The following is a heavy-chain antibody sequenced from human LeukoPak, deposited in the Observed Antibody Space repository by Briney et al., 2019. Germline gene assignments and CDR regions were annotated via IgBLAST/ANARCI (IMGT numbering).Heavy chain of an antibody. CDR3: ATGYSGGRGAFDI. CDR2: IYPGDSDT. D-gene: IGHD6-19*01. CDR1: GYRFTSYW. Sequence: GESLKISCKGSGYRFTSYWIGWVRPMPGKGLEWMWIIYPGDSDTRYSPSFQGQVTITADKSISTAYLQWSGLKASDTAMYYCATGYSGGRGAFDIWGQGTMVTVSS. V-gene: IGHV5-51*01. J-gene: IGHJ3*02.